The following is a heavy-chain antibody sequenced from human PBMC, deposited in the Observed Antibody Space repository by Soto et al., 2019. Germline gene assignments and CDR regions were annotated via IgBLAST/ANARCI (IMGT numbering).Heavy chain of an antibody. J-gene: IGHJ2*01. Sequence: QVQLQESGPGLVKPSETLSLTCTVSGGSISSYYWSWIRQPPGKGLEWVGYTYNSGSTYYNPSLTSRVTISVDTSNNQVSLKLSSVTAADTAVYYCTSDRSYGWYFDLWGRGTLVTVSS. V-gene: IGHV4-59*01. D-gene: IGHD3-10*01. CDR3: TSDRSYGWYFDL. CDR2: TYNSGST. CDR1: GGSISSYY.